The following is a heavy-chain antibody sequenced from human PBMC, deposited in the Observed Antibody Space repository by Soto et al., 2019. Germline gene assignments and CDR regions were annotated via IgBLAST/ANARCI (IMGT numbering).Heavy chain of an antibody. V-gene: IGHV4-59*08. CDR1: GGSISSYY. CDR2: IYYSGST. CDR3: ARRYSSSFDY. D-gene: IGHD6-13*01. J-gene: IGHJ4*02. Sequence: QVQLQESGLGLVKPSETLSLTCTVSGGSISSYYWSWIRQPPGKGLEWIGYIYYSGSTNYNPSLKSRVTISVDTSKNQSSLKLSSVTAADTAVYYCARRYSSSFDYWGQGTLVTVSS.